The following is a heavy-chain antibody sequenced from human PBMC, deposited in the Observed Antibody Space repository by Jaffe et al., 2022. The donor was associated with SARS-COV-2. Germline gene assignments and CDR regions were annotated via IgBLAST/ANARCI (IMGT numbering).Heavy chain of an antibody. CDR3: TRGGAYDTPYYYYGMDV. V-gene: IGHV3-33*01. Sequence: VQLVESGGGVVQPGRSLRLSCAASGFTFNNYVMHWVRQAPGTGLEWVAVIWHDGTNKYYGDSLKGRFTISRDNSKNTLSLQLNNLRAEDTAVYYCTRGGAYDTPYYYYGMDVWGQGTTVIVS. CDR1: GFTFNNYV. D-gene: IGHD3-3*01. CDR2: IWHDGTNK. J-gene: IGHJ6*02.